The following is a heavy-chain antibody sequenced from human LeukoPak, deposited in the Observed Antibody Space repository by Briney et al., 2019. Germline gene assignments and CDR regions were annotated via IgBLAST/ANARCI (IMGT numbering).Heavy chain of an antibody. CDR3: ARAWGGSGKFDY. Sequence: SETLSLTCAVYGGSFSGYYWSWIRQPPGKGLEWIGEINHSGSTNYNPSLKSRVTISVDTSKNQFSLKLSSVTAADTAVYYCARAWGGSGKFDYWGQGILVTVSS. CDR1: GGSFSGYY. D-gene: IGHD3-16*01. CDR2: INHSGST. J-gene: IGHJ4*02. V-gene: IGHV4-34*01.